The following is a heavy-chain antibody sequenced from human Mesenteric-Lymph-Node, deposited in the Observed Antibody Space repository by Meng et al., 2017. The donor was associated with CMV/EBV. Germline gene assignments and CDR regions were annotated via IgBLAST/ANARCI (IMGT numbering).Heavy chain of an antibody. CDR2: IDSGGGT. J-gene: IGHJ2*01. D-gene: IGHD2-21*02. CDR3: ARVYCTTTNCYSRYFDL. CDR1: GFIVSNCY. V-gene: IGHV3-53*01. Sequence: SGFIVSNCYMTWVRQAPGKGLEWVSVIDSGGGTYYADSVKGRFTIFTDNSKNTVNLQMNGLRAGDTAVYYCARVYCTTTNCYSRYFDLWGRGTLVTVSS.